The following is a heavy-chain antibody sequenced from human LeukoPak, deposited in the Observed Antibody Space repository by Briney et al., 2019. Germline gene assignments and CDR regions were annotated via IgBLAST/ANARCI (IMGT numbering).Heavy chain of an antibody. CDR2: FDPEDGET. D-gene: IGHD6-13*01. CDR1: GYTLTELS. J-gene: IGHJ4*02. CDR3: AKTSGRIAEFDY. V-gene: IGHV1-24*01. Sequence: ASVKVSYKVSGYTLTELSMHWVRQAPGKGLEWMGGFDPEDGETIYAQKFQGRVTMTEDTSTDTAYMELSSLRSEDTAVYYCAKTSGRIAEFDYWGQGTLVTVSS.